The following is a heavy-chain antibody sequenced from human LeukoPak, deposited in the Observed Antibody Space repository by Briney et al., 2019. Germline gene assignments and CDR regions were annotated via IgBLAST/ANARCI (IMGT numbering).Heavy chain of an antibody. J-gene: IGHJ4*02. Sequence: SQTLSLTCAVYGGSFSGYYWSWIRQPPGKGLEWIGEINHSGSTNYNPSLKSRVTISVDTSKNQFSLKLSSVTAADTAVYYCARDSVVAGLFDYWGQGTLVTVSS. D-gene: IGHD2-15*01. CDR3: ARDSVVAGLFDY. V-gene: IGHV4-34*01. CDR1: GGSFSGYY. CDR2: INHSGST.